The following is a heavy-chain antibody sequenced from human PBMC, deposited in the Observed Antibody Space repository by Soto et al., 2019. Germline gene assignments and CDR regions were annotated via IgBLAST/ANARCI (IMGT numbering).Heavy chain of an antibody. CDR2: IIPMFGTT. CDR3: ARVGRRGNFGMDV. J-gene: IGHJ6*02. V-gene: IGHV1-69*01. Sequence: QVQLVQSGAEVKKPGSSVKVSCKASGGTFDNYAISWVRQAPGLGLEWMGGIIPMFGTTNYVQKYQDRVTITADESTSTAYMELSSLRSEYTALYYCARVGRRGNFGMDVWGQGTTVTVSS. CDR1: GGTFDNYA. D-gene: IGHD3-16*01.